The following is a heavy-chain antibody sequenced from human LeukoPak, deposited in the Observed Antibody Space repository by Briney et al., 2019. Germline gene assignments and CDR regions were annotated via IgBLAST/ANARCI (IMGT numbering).Heavy chain of an antibody. CDR2: IYYSGST. V-gene: IGHV4-31*03. J-gene: IGHJ4*02. Sequence: SETLSLTCTVSGGSISSGGYYWSWIRQHPGKGLEWIGYIYYSGSTHYNPSLKSRVTISVDTSKNQFSLKLSSVTAADTAVYYCARETGYCSSTSCSKYFDYWGQGTLVTVSS. D-gene: IGHD2-2*01. CDR1: GGSISSGGYY. CDR3: ARETGYCSSTSCSKYFDY.